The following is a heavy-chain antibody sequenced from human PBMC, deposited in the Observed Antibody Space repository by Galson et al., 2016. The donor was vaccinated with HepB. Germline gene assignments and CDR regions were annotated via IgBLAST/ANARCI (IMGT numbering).Heavy chain of an antibody. D-gene: IGHD2-2*01. CDR3: ARVSLLPAATSWFDP. J-gene: IGHJ5*02. CDR1: GFTFTDYA. V-gene: IGHV3-NL1*01. Sequence: SLRLSCAASGFTFTDYAVHWVRQAPGKGLEWVSIVYRGGSTHYADSVKGRFTISRDDSKNTVYLQMNSLRTEDTALYYCARVSLLPAATSWFDPWGQGTPVTVAS. CDR2: VYRGGST.